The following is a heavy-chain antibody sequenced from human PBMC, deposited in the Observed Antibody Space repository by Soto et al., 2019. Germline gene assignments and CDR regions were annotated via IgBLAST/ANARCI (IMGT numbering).Heavy chain of an antibody. D-gene: IGHD5-18*01. CDR1: GGSINSGGYC. V-gene: IGHV4-31*03. Sequence: QVQLQESGPGLVKPSQTLSLTCTVSGGSINSGGYCWSWIRQHPGKGLDWIGCISYGGSTSYNPSLKSRVTRSADTSKNQFSLKLTSVTAADTAVYYCSRGILVWGQGALITVSS. CDR2: ISYGGST. CDR3: SRGILV. J-gene: IGHJ4*02.